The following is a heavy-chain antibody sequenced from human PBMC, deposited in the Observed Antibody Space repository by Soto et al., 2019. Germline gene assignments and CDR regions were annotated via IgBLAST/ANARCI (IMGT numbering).Heavy chain of an antibody. D-gene: IGHD3-3*01. Sequence: SVKVSCKASGFTFTSSAVQWVRQARGQRLEWIGWIVVGSGNTNYAQKFQERVTITRDMSTSTAYMELSSLRSEDTAVYYCAAETYYDFWSGYPNFDYWGQGTLVAVSS. CDR3: AAETYYDFWSGYPNFDY. J-gene: IGHJ4*02. CDR1: GFTFTSSA. CDR2: IVVGSGNT. V-gene: IGHV1-58*01.